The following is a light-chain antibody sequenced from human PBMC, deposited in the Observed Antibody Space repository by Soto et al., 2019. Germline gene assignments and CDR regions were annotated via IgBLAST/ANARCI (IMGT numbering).Light chain of an antibody. CDR1: QSISIW. V-gene: IGKV1-5*03. Sequence: DIQMTQSPSTLSASVGDRVTITCRASQSISIWLAWYQQKPGKAPKLLIYKASTLKSGVPLRFSGSGSGTEFTLTISSLQPDDFATYYCQHYNSYSEAFGQGTKVDIK. CDR3: QHYNSYSEA. J-gene: IGKJ1*01. CDR2: KAS.